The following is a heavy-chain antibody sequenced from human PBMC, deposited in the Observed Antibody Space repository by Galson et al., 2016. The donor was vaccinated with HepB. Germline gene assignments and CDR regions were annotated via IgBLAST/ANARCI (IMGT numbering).Heavy chain of an antibody. CDR2: ISSSGSTI. J-gene: IGHJ6*02. CDR1: GFTFSDYY. CDR3: ARALSWGYYDSSGYYYYYYGMDV. V-gene: IGHV3-11*01. D-gene: IGHD3-22*01. Sequence: SLRLSCAASGFTFSDYYMSWIRQAPGKGLEWVSYISSSGSTIYYADSVKGRFTISRDNAKNSLYLQMNSLRAEDTAVYYCARALSWGYYDSSGYYYYYYGMDVWGQGTTVTVSS.